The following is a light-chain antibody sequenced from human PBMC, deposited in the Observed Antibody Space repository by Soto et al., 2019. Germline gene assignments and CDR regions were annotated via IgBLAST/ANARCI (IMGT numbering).Light chain of an antibody. V-gene: IGKV1-6*01. Sequence: AVQLTQSPSSLSASVGDRVTITCRASQGIRTDLGWYQQSPGKAPKVLIVGASTLQSGVPSRFSGSGSGTDFTLTISSLQPEDFATYYCQKYGSSPLTCGGGTKVDIK. J-gene: IGKJ4*01. CDR3: QKYGSSPLT. CDR1: QGIRTD. CDR2: GAS.